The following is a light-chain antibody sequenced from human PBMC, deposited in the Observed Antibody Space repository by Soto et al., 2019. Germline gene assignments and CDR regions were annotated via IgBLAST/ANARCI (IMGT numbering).Light chain of an antibody. CDR2: DVS. CDR3: CSYADSCSYV. J-gene: IGLJ1*01. V-gene: IGLV2-11*01. Sequence: QSVLTQPRSVSGSPGQSVTISCTGTSSDVGAYNYVSWYQQHPGKAPKLMTYDVSKRPSGVPDRFSGSKSGNTASLTISGLQAEDEADYYCCSYADSCSYVFGTGTKVTVL. CDR1: SSDVGAYNY.